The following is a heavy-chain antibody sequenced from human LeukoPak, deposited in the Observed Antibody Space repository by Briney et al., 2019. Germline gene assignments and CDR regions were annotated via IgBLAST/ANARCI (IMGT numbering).Heavy chain of an antibody. CDR1: GFTFDDYA. CDR3: AKAEYDSTGYGYGMDV. J-gene: IGHJ6*02. V-gene: IGHV3-30*18. D-gene: IGHD2-2*01. CDR2: ISYDGSNK. Sequence: GRSLRLSCAASGFTFDDYAMHWVRQAPGKGLEWVAVISYDGSNKYYVDSVKGRFTISRDNSKSTLYLQMNSLRAEDTAVYYCAKAEYDSTGYGYGMDVWGQGTTVTVSS.